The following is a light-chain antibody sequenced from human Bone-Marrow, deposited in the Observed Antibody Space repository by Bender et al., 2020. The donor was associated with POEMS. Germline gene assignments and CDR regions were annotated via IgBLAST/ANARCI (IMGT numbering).Light chain of an antibody. J-gene: IGLJ3*02. CDR2: YKSDSDK. Sequence: QAVLTQPSSLSASPGASASLTCTLRSGINVGTYRIYWYQQKPGSPPQYLLRYKSDSDKQQGSGVPSRFSGSKDASANAGILLISGLQSEDDADYYYLIWHNGAGVFGGGTKLTVL. V-gene: IGLV5-45*03. CDR1: SGINVGTYR. CDR3: LIWHNGAGV.